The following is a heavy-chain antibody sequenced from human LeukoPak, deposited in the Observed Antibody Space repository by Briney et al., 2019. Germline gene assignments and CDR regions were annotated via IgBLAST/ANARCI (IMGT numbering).Heavy chain of an antibody. Sequence: ASVKVSCKASGFTFTSHDYNWVRQATGQGLEWMGWMNPNSGNTGYAQKFQGRVTITADESTSTAYMELSSLRSEDTAVYYCAREGSYYAFNYFDSWGQGTLVTVSS. D-gene: IGHD1-26*01. CDR1: GFTFTSHD. CDR3: AREGSYYAFNYFDS. CDR2: MNPNSGNT. V-gene: IGHV1-8*01. J-gene: IGHJ5*01.